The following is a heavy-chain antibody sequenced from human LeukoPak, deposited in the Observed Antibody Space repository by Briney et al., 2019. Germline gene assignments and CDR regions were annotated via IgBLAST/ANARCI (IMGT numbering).Heavy chain of an antibody. D-gene: IGHD3-3*01. J-gene: IGHJ6*03. CDR3: AKMEGQRLYDYCMDV. Sequence: GGSLRLSCAASGFTFSSYAMSWVRQAPGKGLEWVSTMSGSGYYTYYVESVKGRFTISRDNSKNTLYLHMNSLRADDTAVYYCAKMEGQRLYDYCMDVWGRGTTVTVSS. CDR1: GFTFSSYA. CDR2: MSGSGYYT. V-gene: IGHV3-23*01.